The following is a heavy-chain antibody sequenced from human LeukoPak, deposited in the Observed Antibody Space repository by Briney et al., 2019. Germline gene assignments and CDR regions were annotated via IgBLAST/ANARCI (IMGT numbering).Heavy chain of an antibody. D-gene: IGHD3-22*01. Sequence: PGGSLRLSCAASGFTFSSYVMSWVRQAPGKGLEWVSSISNSGGSTYYADSVKGRFTISRDNSKNTLYLQMNSLRAEDTAVYYCAIYDSSGYYNYWGQGTLVTVSS. J-gene: IGHJ4*02. CDR3: AIYDSSGYYNY. CDR2: ISNSGGST. CDR1: GFTFSSYV. V-gene: IGHV3-23*01.